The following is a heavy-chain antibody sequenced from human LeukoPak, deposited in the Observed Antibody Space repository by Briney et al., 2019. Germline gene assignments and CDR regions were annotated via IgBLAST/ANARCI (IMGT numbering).Heavy chain of an antibody. J-gene: IGHJ4*02. CDR1: GFTFSSYS. CDR3: ARDGPHSSGYYSFDY. Sequence: PGGSLRLSCAASGFTFSSYSMNWVRQAPGKGLEWVSYISSSSSTIYYADSVKGRFTISRDNAKNSLYLQMNSLRAEDTAVYYCARDGPHSSGYYSFDYWGQGTLVTVSS. CDR2: ISSSSSTI. D-gene: IGHD3-22*01. V-gene: IGHV3-48*01.